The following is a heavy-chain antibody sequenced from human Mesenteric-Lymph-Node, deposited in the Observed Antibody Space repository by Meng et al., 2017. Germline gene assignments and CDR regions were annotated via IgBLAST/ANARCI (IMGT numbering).Heavy chain of an antibody. Sequence: ASVKVSCKASGYTFTAYYMHWVRQAPGQGLEWMGWINPNSGGTNYAQKFQGRVTMTRDTSISTAYMQLSRLRSDDTAVYYCAQSPYVDTAMFTLPPDYYYGMDVWGQGTMVTVSS. CDR3: AQSPYVDTAMFTLPPDYYYGMDV. CDR1: GYTFTAYY. CDR2: INPNSGGT. D-gene: IGHD5-18*01. V-gene: IGHV1-2*02. J-gene: IGHJ6*02.